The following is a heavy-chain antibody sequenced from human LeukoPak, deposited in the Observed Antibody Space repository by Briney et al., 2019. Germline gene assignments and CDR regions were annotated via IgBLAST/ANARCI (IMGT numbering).Heavy chain of an antibody. CDR3: ARHVGSSDAFDI. V-gene: IGHV4-34*01. D-gene: IGHD1-26*01. J-gene: IGHJ3*02. CDR2: INHSGST. Sequence: SETLSLTCAVYGGSFSGYYWSWIRQPPGRGLEWIGEINHSGSTNYNPSLKSRVTISVDTSKNQFSLKLSSVTAADTAVYYCARHVGSSDAFDIWGQGTIVTVSS. CDR1: GGSFSGYY.